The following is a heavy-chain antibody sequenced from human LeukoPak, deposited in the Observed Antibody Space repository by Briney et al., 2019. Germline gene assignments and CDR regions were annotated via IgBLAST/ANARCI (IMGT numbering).Heavy chain of an antibody. CDR3: ARHLPQSSSSKRGFDY. CDR2: MCYSGSS. CDR1: GGSISSTSYC. Sequence: SETLSLTCTVSGGSISSTSYCGGWIRQPPGKGLEWIGSMCYSGSSDHNPSLKSRVTISVDTSKNHFSLKLSSVTAADTAVYYCARHLPQSSSSKRGFDYWGQGTLVTVSS. J-gene: IGHJ4*02. D-gene: IGHD6-13*01. V-gene: IGHV4-39*01.